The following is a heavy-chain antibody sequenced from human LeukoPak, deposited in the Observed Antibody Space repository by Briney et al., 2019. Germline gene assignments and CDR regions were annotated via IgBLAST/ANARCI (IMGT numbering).Heavy chain of an antibody. J-gene: IGHJ5*02. V-gene: IGHV1-69*04. D-gene: IGHD4-11*01. CDR1: GGTFSSYA. Sequence: ASVKVSCKASGGTFSSYAISWVRQAPGQGLEWMGRIIPILGIANYAQKFQGRVTITADKSTSTAYMELSSLRSEDTAVYYCARDLYSNGFGPWGQGTLVTVSS. CDR3: ARDLYSNGFGP. CDR2: IIPILGIA.